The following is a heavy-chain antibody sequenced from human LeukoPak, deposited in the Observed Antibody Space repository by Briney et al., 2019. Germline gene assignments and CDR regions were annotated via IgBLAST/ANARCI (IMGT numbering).Heavy chain of an antibody. CDR1: GFTFSSYW. Sequence: PGGSLRLSCAASGFTFSSYWMTWVRQAPGKGLEWVANIQQDGSEKYYVDSVKGRFTISRDNSKNTLYLQMNSLRAEDTAVYYCAKTTEASTTYYFDYWGQGTLVTVSS. V-gene: IGHV3-7*03. CDR3: AKTTEASTTYYFDY. J-gene: IGHJ4*02. D-gene: IGHD1-14*01. CDR2: IQQDGSEK.